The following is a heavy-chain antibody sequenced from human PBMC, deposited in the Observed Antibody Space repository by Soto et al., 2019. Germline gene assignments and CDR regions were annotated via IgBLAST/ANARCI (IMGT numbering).Heavy chain of an antibody. CDR1: GFTFSSYA. Sequence: QVQLVESGGGVVQPGRSLRLSCAASGFTFSSYAMHWVRQAPGKGLEWVAVISYDGSNKYYADSMKGRFTISRDNSKNTLYLQMNSLRAEDTAVYYCARVLNWGTTYYYYGMDVWGQGTTVTVSS. CDR2: ISYDGSNK. D-gene: IGHD7-27*01. J-gene: IGHJ6*02. V-gene: IGHV3-30-3*01. CDR3: ARVLNWGTTYYYYGMDV.